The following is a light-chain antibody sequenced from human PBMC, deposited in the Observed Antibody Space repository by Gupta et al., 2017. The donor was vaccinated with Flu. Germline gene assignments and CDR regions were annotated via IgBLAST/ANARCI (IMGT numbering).Light chain of an antibody. J-gene: IGKJ1*01. V-gene: IGKV1-5*03. CDR2: KAA. Sequence: DIQMTQSPSTLSASVGDRVTITCRASQSISSWLAWYQQKPGKAPKLLIYKAASGESGVPSRLRGRGSGTEFTLTINSRQPDDFATSYCKQYKSDSPWKLAKGTKVEIK. CDR1: QSISSW. CDR3: KQYKSDSPWK.